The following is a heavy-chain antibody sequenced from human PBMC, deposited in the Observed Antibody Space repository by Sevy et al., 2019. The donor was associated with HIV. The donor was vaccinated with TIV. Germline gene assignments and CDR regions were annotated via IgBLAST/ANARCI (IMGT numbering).Heavy chain of an antibody. V-gene: IGHV3-7*01. CDR2: VKQDMSEK. Sequence: GGSLRLSCAASGFTFSSNWMTWVRQAPGKGLEWVANVKQDMSEKYYADSVKGRFTISRDNAKNLFFLQMNSLRDEDTAVYYCARAQQVTMLVVIGGLYFDLWGQGTLVTVSS. D-gene: IGHD3-3*01. J-gene: IGHJ4*02. CDR1: GFTFSSNW. CDR3: ARAQQVTMLVVIGGLYFDL.